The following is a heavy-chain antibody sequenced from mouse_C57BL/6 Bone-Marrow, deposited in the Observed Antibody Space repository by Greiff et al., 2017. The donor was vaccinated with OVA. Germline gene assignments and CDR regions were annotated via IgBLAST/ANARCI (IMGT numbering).Heavy chain of an antibody. V-gene: IGHV6-3*01. CDR3: TAYSNYAYFDY. J-gene: IGHJ2*01. CDR2: IRVKSDNYAT. Sequence: EVMLVESGGGLVQPGGSMKLSCVASGFTFSNYWMNWVRQSPEKGLEWVAQIRVKSDNYATHYAESVKGRLTISRDDSKSSVYLQLNNLRADDTGIYYCTAYSNYAYFDYWGQGTTLTVSS. D-gene: IGHD2-5*01. CDR1: GFTFSNYW.